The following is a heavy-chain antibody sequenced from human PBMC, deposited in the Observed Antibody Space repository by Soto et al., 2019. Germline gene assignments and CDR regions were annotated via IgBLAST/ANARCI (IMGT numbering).Heavy chain of an antibody. CDR2: ISWDGGST. CDR1: GFTFDDYA. D-gene: IGHD4-4*01. J-gene: IGHJ6*02. CDR3: AKDISRYSNYYYGMDV. V-gene: IGHV3-43D*04. Sequence: EVQLVESGGVVVQPGGSLRLSCAASGFTFDDYAMHWVRQAPGKGLEWVSLISWDGGSTYYADSVKGRFTISRDNSKNSLYLQMNSPRAEDTALYYCAKDISRYSNYYYGMDVWGQGTTVTVSS.